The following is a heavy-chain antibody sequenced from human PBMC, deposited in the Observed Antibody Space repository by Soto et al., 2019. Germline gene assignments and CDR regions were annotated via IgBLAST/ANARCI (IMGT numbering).Heavy chain of an antibody. V-gene: IGHV3-21*01. Sequence: PGGSLRLSCAASGFTFSSYSMNWVRQAPGKGLEWVSSISSSSSYIYYADSVKGRFTISRDNAKNSLYLQMNSLRAEDTAVYYCARDLWEGDYSNDWTREVMRLSADYWGQGTLVTVSS. CDR1: GFTFSSYS. D-gene: IGHD4-4*01. CDR2: ISSSSSYI. J-gene: IGHJ4*02. CDR3: ARDLWEGDYSNDWTREVMRLSADY.